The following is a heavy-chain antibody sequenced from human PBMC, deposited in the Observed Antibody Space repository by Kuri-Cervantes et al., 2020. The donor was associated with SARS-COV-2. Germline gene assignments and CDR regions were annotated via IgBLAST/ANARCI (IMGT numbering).Heavy chain of an antibody. CDR2: INPNSGGT. Sequence: ASVKVSCKASGYTFTGYYMHWVRQAPGQGLEWMGWINPNSGGTNYAQKFQGWVTMTRDTSISTVYMELSRLRSDDTAVYYCPRSTPFRRLVVISRGGAFDIWGQGTMVTVSS. V-gene: IGHV1-2*04. J-gene: IGHJ3*02. CDR1: GYTFTGYY. D-gene: IGHD3-22*01. CDR3: PRSTPFRRLVVISRGGAFDI.